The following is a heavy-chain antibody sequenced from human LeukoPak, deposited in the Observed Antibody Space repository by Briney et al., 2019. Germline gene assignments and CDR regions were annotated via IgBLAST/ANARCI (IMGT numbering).Heavy chain of an antibody. CDR2: ISAYNGNT. V-gene: IGHV1-18*01. CDR3: ARDTPEWELLNWFDP. D-gene: IGHD1-26*01. Sequence: ASVKVSCKASGYTFTSYGISWVRQAPGQGLEWMGWISAYNGNTTYAQKLQGRVTMTTDTSTSTAYMELRSLRSDDTAVYYCARDTPEWELLNWFDPWGQGTLVTVSS. CDR1: GYTFTSYG. J-gene: IGHJ5*02.